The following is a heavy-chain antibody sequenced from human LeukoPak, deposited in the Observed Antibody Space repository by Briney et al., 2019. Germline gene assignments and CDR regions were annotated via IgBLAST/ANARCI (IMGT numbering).Heavy chain of an antibody. J-gene: IGHJ4*02. CDR2: IFYSGGT. Sequence: SETLSLTCTVSGGSISSSSFYWGWIRQPPGKGLEWIGTIFYSGGTYYNPSLKSRVAVSVDTSKNQFSLKLSSVTAADTAVYYCAKAISLAQWELRRDPFDYWGQGTLVTVSA. CDR3: AKAISLAQWELRRDPFDY. CDR1: GGSISSSSFY. V-gene: IGHV4-39*01. D-gene: IGHD1-26*01.